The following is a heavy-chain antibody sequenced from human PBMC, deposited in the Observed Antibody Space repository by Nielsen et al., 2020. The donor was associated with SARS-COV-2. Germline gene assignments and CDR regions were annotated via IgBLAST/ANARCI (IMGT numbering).Heavy chain of an antibody. J-gene: IGHJ6*02. CDR3: ARDTSGWEWLQFHYYYGMDV. CDR1: GGSISSSSYY. Sequence: SETLSLTCTVSGGSISSSSYYWGWIRQPPGKGLEWIGSIYYSGSTYYNPSLKSRVTISVDTSKNQFSLKLSSVTAADTAEYYCARDTSGWEWLQFHYYYGMDVWGQGTTVTVSS. D-gene: IGHD5-24*01. CDR2: IYYSGST. V-gene: IGHV4-39*02.